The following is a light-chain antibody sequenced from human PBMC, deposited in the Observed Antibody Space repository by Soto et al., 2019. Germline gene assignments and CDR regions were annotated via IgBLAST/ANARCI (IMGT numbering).Light chain of an antibody. V-gene: IGKV1-5*01. CDR1: QSINTW. CDR2: AAS. Sequence: DIQMTQSPSTLPASIGDRVIITCRASQSINTWLAWYQQEPGKAPNLLIYAASSLQSGVPSRFSGSGSGTEFTLTISSLQPEDFATYYCQQYNSYSPRWTFGQGTKVEIK. CDR3: QQYNSYSPRWT. J-gene: IGKJ1*01.